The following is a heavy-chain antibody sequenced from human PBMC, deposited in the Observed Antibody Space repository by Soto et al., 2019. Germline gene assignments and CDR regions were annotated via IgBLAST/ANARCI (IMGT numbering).Heavy chain of an antibody. CDR2: ISYDGSNK. J-gene: IGHJ4*02. CDR3: ARCDGSATYCFFFAY. Sequence: GGSLRLSCAASGFTFSSYGMHWVRQAPGKGLEWVALISYDGSNKNYADSVKGRFTISRDNSRNTLYLQMNSLRAEDTAVYFCARCDGSATYCFFFAYWGQGTPVTVSS. CDR1: GFTFSSYG. V-gene: IGHV3-30*03. D-gene: IGHD3-10*01.